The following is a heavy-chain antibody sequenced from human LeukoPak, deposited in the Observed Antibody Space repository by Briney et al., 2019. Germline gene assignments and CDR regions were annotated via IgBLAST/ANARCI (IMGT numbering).Heavy chain of an antibody. D-gene: IGHD6-19*01. CDR1: GYTFTGYY. V-gene: IGHV1-2*04. CDR2: INPNSGGT. J-gene: IGHJ3*02. CDR3: ARSDSSGWHAFDI. Sequence: GSSVKVSCKASGYTFTGYYMHWVRQAPGQGLEWMGWINPNSGGTNYAQKFQGWVTMTRDTSISTAYMELSRLRSDDTAVYYCARSDSSGWHAFDIWGQGTMVTVSS.